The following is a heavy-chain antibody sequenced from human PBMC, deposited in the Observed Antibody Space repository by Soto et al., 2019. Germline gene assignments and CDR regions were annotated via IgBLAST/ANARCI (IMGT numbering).Heavy chain of an antibody. D-gene: IGHD6-13*01. CDR2: ISATGAST. V-gene: IGHV3-23*01. CDR3: AKIRSIAAAFSDY. J-gene: IGHJ4*02. CDR1: GLTFSGSA. Sequence: GGSLRLSCAASGLTFSGSAMSWVRQAPGKGLEWVSSISATGASTYYADSVQGRFTVSRDNSKDTFFLEMNSLRAEDTAVYFCAKIRSIAAAFSDYWGQGTLVTVSS.